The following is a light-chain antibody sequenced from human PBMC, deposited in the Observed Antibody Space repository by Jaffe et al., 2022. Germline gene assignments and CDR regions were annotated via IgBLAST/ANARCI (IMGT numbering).Light chain of an antibody. CDR3: SSYTSSSTLV. Sequence: QSALTQPASVSGSPGQSITISCTGTSSDVGYYNYVSWYQQHPGKAPKLMIYDVSNRPSGVSNRFSGSKSGNTASLTISGLQPEDEADYYCSSYTSSSTLVFAGGTTLTVL. CDR1: SSDVGYYNY. V-gene: IGLV2-14*03. CDR2: DVS. J-gene: IGLJ2*01.